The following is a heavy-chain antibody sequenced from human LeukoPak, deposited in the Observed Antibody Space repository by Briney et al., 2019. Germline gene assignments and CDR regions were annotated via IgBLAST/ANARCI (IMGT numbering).Heavy chain of an antibody. V-gene: IGHV1-2*02. Sequence: GASVKVSCKASGYTFTGYYMHWVRQAPGQGLEWMGWINPNSGGTNYAQKFQGRVTMTRDTSISTAYMELSRLRSDDTAVYYCARDQTGYYDFWSGYYTDYYYYGMDVWGQGTTVTVSS. CDR3: ARDQTGYYDFWSGYYTDYYYYGMDV. D-gene: IGHD3-3*01. J-gene: IGHJ6*02. CDR1: GYTFTGYY. CDR2: INPNSGGT.